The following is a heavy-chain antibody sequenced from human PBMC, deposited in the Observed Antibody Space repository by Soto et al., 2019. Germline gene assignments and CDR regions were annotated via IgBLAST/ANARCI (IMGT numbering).Heavy chain of an antibody. CDR3: ARQIGGTTQYYYYGMDV. CDR1: SFSISSGYY. J-gene: IGHJ6*02. V-gene: IGHV4-38-2*01. D-gene: IGHD1-7*01. CDR2: IYYSGTT. Sequence: SETLSLTCAVSSFSISSGYYWGWVRQPPGKGLEWIGSIYYSGTTNYSPSLKSRVTISIDTSKNQFSLTLSSVTAADTAVYYCARQIGGTTQYYYYGMDVWGQGTTVTVSS.